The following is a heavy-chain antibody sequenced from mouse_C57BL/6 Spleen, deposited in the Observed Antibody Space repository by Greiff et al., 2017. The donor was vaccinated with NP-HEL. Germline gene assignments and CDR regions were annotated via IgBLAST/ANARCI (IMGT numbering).Heavy chain of an antibody. D-gene: IGHD1-1*01. V-gene: IGHV1-53*01. Sequence: QVQLQQPGTELVKPGASVKLSCKASGYTFTSYWMHWVKQRPGQGLEWIGNINPSNGGTNYNEKFKSKATLTVDKSSSTAYMQLSSLTSEDSAVYYCARSTPYYYGLYYFGYWGQGTTLTVSS. J-gene: IGHJ2*01. CDR1: GYTFTSYW. CDR3: ARSTPYYYGLYYFGY. CDR2: INPSNGGT.